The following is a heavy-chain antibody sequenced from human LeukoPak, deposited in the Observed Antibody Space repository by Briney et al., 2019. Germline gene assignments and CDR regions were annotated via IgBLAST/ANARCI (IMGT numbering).Heavy chain of an antibody. D-gene: IGHD2-2*02. CDR2: IYYSGST. CDR1: GGSISSSSYY. V-gene: IGHV4-39*01. CDR3: ARQPRFNRLAINWFDP. Sequence: PSETLSLTCTVSGGSISSSSYYWGWIRQPPGKGLEWIGSIYYSGSTYYNPSLKSRVTISVDTSKNQFSLKLSSVTAADTAVYYCARQPRFNRLAINWFDPWGQGTLVTVSS. J-gene: IGHJ5*02.